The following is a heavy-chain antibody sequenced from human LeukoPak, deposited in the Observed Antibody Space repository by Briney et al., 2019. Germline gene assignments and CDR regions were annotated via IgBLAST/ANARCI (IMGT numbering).Heavy chain of an antibody. CDR3: ARDAWFGAGRTFDY. CDR1: GDSISSGSYY. D-gene: IGHD3-10*01. CDR2: IYTSGST. Sequence: SETLSLTCSVSGDSISSGSYYWSWIRQPAGKGLEWIGRIYTSGSTNYIPSLKSRLTISVDTSKNQFSLRLSSVTAADTAVYYCARDAWFGAGRTFDYWGHGTLVTVSS. J-gene: IGHJ4*01. V-gene: IGHV4-61*02.